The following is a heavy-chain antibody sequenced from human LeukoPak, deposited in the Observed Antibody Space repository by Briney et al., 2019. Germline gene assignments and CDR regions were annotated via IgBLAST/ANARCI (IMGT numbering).Heavy chain of an antibody. V-gene: IGHV3-33*01. CDR2: IWYDGSTK. Sequence: PGRSLRLSCAASGFTFSNHGMHWVRRTPGKGLEWLAVIWYDGSTKYYADSVKGRFTISRDNSGNTVFLHMNSLRAEDTAFYLCARDRKTGSYYPDYWGRGTLVTVSS. CDR1: GFTFSNHG. J-gene: IGHJ4*02. CDR3: ARDRKTGSYYPDY. D-gene: IGHD3-10*01.